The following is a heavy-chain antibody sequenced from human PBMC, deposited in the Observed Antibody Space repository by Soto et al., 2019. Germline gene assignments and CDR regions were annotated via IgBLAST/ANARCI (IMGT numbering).Heavy chain of an antibody. CDR1: GGTFSSYA. J-gene: IGHJ6*02. CDR2: INTGNGDT. V-gene: IGHV1-3*04. CDR3: ARLVGYYAPLDVWGQGTTVTVSSGKITAADTAVYYCAREKTPMSPHYFYYGMDV. D-gene: IGHD3-3*01. Sequence: ASVKVSCKASGGTFSSYAISWVRQAPGQRPEWMGWINTGNGDTKYSQKFQGRVTITRDTSASTAYMELSSLRSEDTAVYYCARLVGYYAPLDVWGQGTTVTVSSGKITAADTAVYYCAREKTPMSPHYFYYGMDVWGQGTTVTVSS.